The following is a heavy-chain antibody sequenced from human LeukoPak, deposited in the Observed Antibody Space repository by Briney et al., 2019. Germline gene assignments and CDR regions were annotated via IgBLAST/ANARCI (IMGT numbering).Heavy chain of an antibody. CDR2: IHYNGNT. V-gene: IGHV4-39*01. CDR3: ARLVGATHFDY. CDR1: GGSISSRNYY. D-gene: IGHD1-26*01. J-gene: IGHJ4*02. Sequence: SESLSLTCTVSGGSISSRNYYWGWIRQPPGKGLEWIGSIHYNGNTYYNPSLKSRVTISVDTSKNQFSLKLSSVTATDTAVYYCARLVGATHFDYWGQGTLVTFSS.